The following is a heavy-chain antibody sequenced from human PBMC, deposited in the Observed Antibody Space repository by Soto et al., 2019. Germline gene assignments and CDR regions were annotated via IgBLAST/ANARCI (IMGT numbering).Heavy chain of an antibody. CDR1: GGSINNYY. Sequence: PSETLSLTCSVTGGSINNYYWSWVRQSAGKWLEWIGRVFTTGTTDYNPSLKGRVTISVDTSKNQFSLSLRSVTAADTAIYYCARDFNSIFDDFADMRWNFDPWGQGTLATVSS. CDR3: ARDFNSIFDDFADMRWNFDP. V-gene: IGHV4-4*07. CDR2: VFTTGTT. J-gene: IGHJ5*02. D-gene: IGHD3-3*02.